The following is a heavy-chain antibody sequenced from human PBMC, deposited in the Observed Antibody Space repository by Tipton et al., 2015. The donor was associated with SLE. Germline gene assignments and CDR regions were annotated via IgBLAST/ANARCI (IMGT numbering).Heavy chain of an antibody. J-gene: IGHJ4*02. CDR1: GFIFSSYE. Sequence: SLRLSCAASGFIFSSYEMHWVRQAPGKGLVWVSAISGSGGSTYYADSVKGRFTISRDNSKNTLYLQMNSLSAEDTAVYYCAKERQLWLPYYFDYWGQGTLVTVSS. V-gene: IGHV3-23*01. CDR3: AKERQLWLPYYFDY. CDR2: ISGSGGST. D-gene: IGHD5-18*01.